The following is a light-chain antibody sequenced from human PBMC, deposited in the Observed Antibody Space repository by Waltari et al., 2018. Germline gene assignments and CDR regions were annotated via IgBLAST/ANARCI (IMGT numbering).Light chain of an antibody. CDR2: AAS. Sequence: DIQITQSPSSLSASVGDRVTTTCRASQSISSYLNWYQQKPGKAPKLLIYAASSLQSGVPSRFSGSGSGTDFTLTISSLQPEDFATYYCQQSYSTPWTFGQGTKVEIK. CDR3: QQSYSTPWT. J-gene: IGKJ1*01. CDR1: QSISSY. V-gene: IGKV1-39*01.